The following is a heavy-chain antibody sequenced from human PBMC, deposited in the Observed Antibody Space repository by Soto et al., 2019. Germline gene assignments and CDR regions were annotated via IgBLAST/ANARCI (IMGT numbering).Heavy chain of an antibody. J-gene: IGHJ6*03. CDR3: ARAPPPAWSGSNRYYYYYYYMDV. CDR2: INSDGSST. Sequence: GGSLRLSCAASGFTFSSYWMHWVRQAPGKGLVWVSRINSDGSSTSYADSVKGRFTISRDNAKNTLYLQMNSLRAEDTAVYYCARAPPPAWSGSNRYYYYYYYMDVWGKGTTVTVSS. CDR1: GFTFSSYW. V-gene: IGHV3-74*01. D-gene: IGHD3-3*01.